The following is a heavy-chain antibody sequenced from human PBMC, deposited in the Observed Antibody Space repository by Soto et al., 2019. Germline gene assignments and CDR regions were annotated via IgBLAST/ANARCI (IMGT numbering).Heavy chain of an antibody. CDR2: ISSSSSTI. CDR1: GFTFSSYS. J-gene: IGHJ3*02. V-gene: IGHV3-48*01. D-gene: IGHD2-2*01. CDR3: GRIGGRCRSTSCPAGDAFDI. Sequence: EVQLVESGGGLVQPGGSLRLSCAASGFTFSSYSINWVRQAPGKGLEWVSYISSSSSTIYYADSVKGRFTISRDNANNSLYLLMNSLRAEDTAVDYCGRIGGRCRSTSCPAGDAFDIWGQGTMVTVSS.